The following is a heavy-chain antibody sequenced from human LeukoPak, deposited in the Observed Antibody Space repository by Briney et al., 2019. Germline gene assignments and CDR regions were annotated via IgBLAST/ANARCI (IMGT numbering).Heavy chain of an antibody. CDR2: IIPILGIA. J-gene: IGHJ2*01. CDR1: GGTFSSYA. Sequence: GASVKVSCKASGGTFSSYAISWVRQAPGQGLEWMGRIIPILGIANYAQKFQGRVTITADKSTSTAYMELSSLRSEDTAVYYCARISGSQTRYWYFDLWGRGTLVTVSS. D-gene: IGHD1-26*01. V-gene: IGHV1-69*04. CDR3: ARISGSQTRYWYFDL.